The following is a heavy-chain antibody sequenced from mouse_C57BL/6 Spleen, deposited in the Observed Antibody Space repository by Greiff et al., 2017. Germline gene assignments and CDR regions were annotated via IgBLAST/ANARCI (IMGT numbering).Heavy chain of an antibody. CDR1: GYSFTGYF. Sequence: EVQLQQSGPELVKPGDSVKISCKASGYSFTGYFMNWVMQSHGKSLEWIGRINPYNGDTFYNQKFKGKATLTVDKSSSTAHMELRSLTSEDSAVYYCARSDYDYAYAMDYWGQGTSVTVSS. CDR2: INPYNGDT. D-gene: IGHD2-4*01. J-gene: IGHJ4*01. CDR3: ARSDYDYAYAMDY. V-gene: IGHV1-20*01.